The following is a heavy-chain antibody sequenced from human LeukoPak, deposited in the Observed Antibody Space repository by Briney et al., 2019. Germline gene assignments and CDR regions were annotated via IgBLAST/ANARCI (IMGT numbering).Heavy chain of an antibody. CDR2: IRGDASAK. CDR1: GFSFSTNW. CDR3: ASSHDSSGND. J-gene: IGHJ4*02. V-gene: IGHV3-7*01. D-gene: IGHD3-22*01. Sequence: GGSLRLSCAASGFSFSTNWMAWVRQAPGKGLEWVGNIRGDASAKFYGGTVKGRFTISRDNSQNTLYLQMDSLRPEDTAVYYCASSHDSSGNDWGQGTLVTVSS.